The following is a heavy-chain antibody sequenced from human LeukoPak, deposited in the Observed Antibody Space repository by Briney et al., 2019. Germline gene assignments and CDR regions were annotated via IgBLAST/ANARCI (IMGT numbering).Heavy chain of an antibody. D-gene: IGHD1-26*01. J-gene: IGHJ5*02. V-gene: IGHV4-38-2*02. Sequence: SETLSLTCTVSGYSISSGYYWGWIRQPPGKGLGWIGSIYHSGSTYYNPSLKSRVTISVDTSKNQFSLKLSSVTAADTAVYYCARDLSSGSYPNWFDPRGQGTLVTVSS. CDR3: ARDLSSGSYPNWFDP. CDR2: IYHSGST. CDR1: GYSISSGYY.